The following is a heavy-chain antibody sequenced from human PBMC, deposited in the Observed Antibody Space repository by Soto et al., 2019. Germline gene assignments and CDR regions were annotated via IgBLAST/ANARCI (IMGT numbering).Heavy chain of an antibody. CDR3: ARDRTVAVAAYSYHYGMGG. D-gene: IGHD6-19*01. Sequence: SVTVSCKASVGTFSSYAISWVRQAPGQGLEWMGGIIPIFGTANYAQKFQGRVTITADKSTSTTYMELRSLRFEDTAVYYCARDRTVAVAAYSYHYGMGGWGKGTT. CDR2: IIPIFGTA. J-gene: IGHJ6*01. CDR1: VGTFSSYA. V-gene: IGHV1-69*06.